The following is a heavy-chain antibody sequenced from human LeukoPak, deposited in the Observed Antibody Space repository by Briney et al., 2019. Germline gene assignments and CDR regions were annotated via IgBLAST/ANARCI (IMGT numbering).Heavy chain of an antibody. J-gene: IGHJ5*02. V-gene: IGHV4-34*01. D-gene: IGHD3-10*01. CDR1: GGSFSGYY. CDR3: ARGFGSGSYLDWFDP. Sequence: SETLSLTCAVYGGSFSGYYWSRVRQPPGKGLEWIGEINHSGSTNYNPSLKSRVTISVDTSKNQFSLKLSSVTAADTAVYYCARGFGSGSYLDWFDPWGQGTLVTVSS. CDR2: INHSGST.